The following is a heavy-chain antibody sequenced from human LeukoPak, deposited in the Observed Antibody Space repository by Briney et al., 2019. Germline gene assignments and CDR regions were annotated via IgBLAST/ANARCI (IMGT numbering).Heavy chain of an antibody. J-gene: IGHJ4*02. D-gene: IGHD3-22*01. CDR1: GYTFTSYD. Sequence: ASVKVSCKASGYTFTSYDINWVRQATGRGLEWMGWMNPNSGNTGYAQKFQGRVTMTRNTSISTAYMELSSLRSEDTAVYYCATMYYYDSSGYTPFEYCGQGTLVTVSS. CDR2: MNPNSGNT. CDR3: ATMYYYDSSGYTPFEY. V-gene: IGHV1-8*01.